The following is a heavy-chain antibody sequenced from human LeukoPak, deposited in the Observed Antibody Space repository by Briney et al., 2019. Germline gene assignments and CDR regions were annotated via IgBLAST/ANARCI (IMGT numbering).Heavy chain of an antibody. D-gene: IGHD2-8*01. J-gene: IGHJ4*02. CDR3: AKDHCNNGVCYYFDY. Sequence: GRSLRLSCAASGFTFSSYGMHWVRQAPGRGLEWVAIISYDGSNKYYADSVRGRFTISSDNSKNTLYPQMNSLRAEDTAVYYCAKDHCNNGVCYYFDYWGQGTLVTVSS. V-gene: IGHV3-30*18. CDR1: GFTFSSYG. CDR2: ISYDGSNK.